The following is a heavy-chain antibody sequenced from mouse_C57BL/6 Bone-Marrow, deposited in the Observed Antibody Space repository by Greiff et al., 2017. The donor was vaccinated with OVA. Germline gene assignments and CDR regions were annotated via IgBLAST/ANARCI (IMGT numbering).Heavy chain of an antibody. CDR2: IHPNSGST. V-gene: IGHV1-64*01. Sequence: QVQLQQPGAELVKPGASVKLSCKASGYTFTSYWMHWVKQRPGQGLEWIGMIHPNSGSTNYNEKFKSKATLTVDKSSSTAYMQLSSLTSEDSAVYYCARYSPGDYYAMDYWGQGTSVTVSS. CDR1: GYTFTSYW. CDR3: ARYSPGDYYAMDY. D-gene: IGHD1-1*02. J-gene: IGHJ4*01.